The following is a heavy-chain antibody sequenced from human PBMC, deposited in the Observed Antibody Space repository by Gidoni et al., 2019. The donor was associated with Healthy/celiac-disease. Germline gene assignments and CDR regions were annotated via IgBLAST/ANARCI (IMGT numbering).Heavy chain of an antibody. Sequence: QVQLVKSGGGVVQPGRSLRLSCAASGFTFSSYVMHWVRQAPGKGLEWVAVISYDGSNKYYADSVKGRFTISRDNSKNTLYLQMNSLRAEDTAVYYCAKEGAVRGVIITPYYGMDVWGQGTTVTVSS. D-gene: IGHD3-10*01. CDR2: ISYDGSNK. J-gene: IGHJ6*02. CDR1: GFTFSSYV. V-gene: IGHV3-30*18. CDR3: AKEGAVRGVIITPYYGMDV.